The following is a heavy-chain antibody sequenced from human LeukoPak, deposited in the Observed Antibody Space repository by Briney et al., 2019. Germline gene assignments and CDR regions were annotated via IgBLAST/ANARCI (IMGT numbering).Heavy chain of an antibody. D-gene: IGHD1-26*01. V-gene: IGHV5-51*01. CDR2: IYPGDSDT. Sequence: GESLKISCKGSGYSFTNYWIGLVRQMPGKGLERMGIIYPGDSDTRYSSSFQGQVTISADKSISTAYLQWSSLKASDTAMYYRARLTVGAYYFDYWGQGTLVTVSS. CDR1: GYSFTNYW. J-gene: IGHJ4*02. CDR3: ARLTVGAYYFDY.